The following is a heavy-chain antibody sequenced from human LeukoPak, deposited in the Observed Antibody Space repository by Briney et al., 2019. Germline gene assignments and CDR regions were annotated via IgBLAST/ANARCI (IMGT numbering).Heavy chain of an antibody. Sequence: SDTVSLTCALYGRSFSGYYWSWIRQPPGKGREWLGEINQSGSTNYNPSLKSRVTISVYTYKNQCSLKLNSVTAADTAVYYCARGKLVIVTAVNSYYYYLDVWGKGTTVTVS. J-gene: IGHJ6*03. CDR1: GRSFSGYY. CDR2: INQSGST. CDR3: ARGKLVIVTAVNSYYYYLDV. D-gene: IGHD2-2*01. V-gene: IGHV4-34*01.